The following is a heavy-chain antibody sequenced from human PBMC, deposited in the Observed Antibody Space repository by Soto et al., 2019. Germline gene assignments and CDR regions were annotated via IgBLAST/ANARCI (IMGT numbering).Heavy chain of an antibody. J-gene: IGHJ6*02. CDR1: GGSISSSSYY. Sequence: SETLSLTCTVSGGSISSSSYYSGWIRQPPGKGQEWIGNVYYGGSTYYNPSLKSRVTISVETSKSQFSLKLSSVTAADTAVYYCAGGDYYHSSGYYFYYYTMHVWGQGTTVNV. V-gene: IGHV4-39*01. CDR2: VYYGGST. CDR3: AGGDYYHSSGYYFYYYTMHV. D-gene: IGHD3-22*01.